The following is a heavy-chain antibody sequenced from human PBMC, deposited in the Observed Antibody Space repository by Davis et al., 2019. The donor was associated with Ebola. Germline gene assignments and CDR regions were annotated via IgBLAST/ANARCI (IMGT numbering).Heavy chain of an antibody. Sequence: GESLNISCASSGFTFRSYEMNWVRQAPGKGLEWVSYISSSGSTIYYADSVKGRFTISRDNAKNSLYLQMNSLRAEDTAVYYCARDLGYYDRSGLDYWGQGTLVTVSS. CDR2: ISSSGSTI. D-gene: IGHD3-22*01. V-gene: IGHV3-48*03. J-gene: IGHJ4*02. CDR1: GFTFRSYE. CDR3: ARDLGYYDRSGLDY.